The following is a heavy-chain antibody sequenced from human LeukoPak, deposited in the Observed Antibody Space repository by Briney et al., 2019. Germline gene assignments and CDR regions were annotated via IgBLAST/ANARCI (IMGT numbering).Heavy chain of an antibody. J-gene: IGHJ4*02. CDR2: IKTKTDGGTT. D-gene: IGHD4-23*01. V-gene: IGHV3-15*01. Sequence: GGSLRLSCAASGFTFSSYWMSWVRQAPGQGLEWLGRIKTKTDGGTTDYAAPVKGRFTISRDDSKDTLYLQMNSLKSDDTAVYYCANIFGGNSHRSDYWGQGTLVTVSS. CDR1: GFTFSSYW. CDR3: ANIFGGNSHRSDY.